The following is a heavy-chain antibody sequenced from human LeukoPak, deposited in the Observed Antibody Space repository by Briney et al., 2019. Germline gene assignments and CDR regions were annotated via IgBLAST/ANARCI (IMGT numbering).Heavy chain of an antibody. V-gene: IGHV4-61*02. J-gene: IGHJ5*02. CDR2: VYSGGST. CDR1: GGSISSNGYY. D-gene: IGHD5-18*01. CDR3: ARRSLTALSWFDP. Sequence: PSETLSLTCTVSGGSISSNGYYWGWIRQPAGKGLVWIGRVYSGGSTHYNPSLKSRVTISIDTSKNQFSLHLTSVTAADTAVYYCARRSLTALSWFDPWGQGALVTVSS.